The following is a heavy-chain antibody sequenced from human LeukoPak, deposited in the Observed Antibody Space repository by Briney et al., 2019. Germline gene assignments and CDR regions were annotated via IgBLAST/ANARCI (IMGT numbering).Heavy chain of an antibody. CDR3: ARVDYDILTGSARHFDY. Sequence: PSETLSLTCTVSGGSISSSSYYWGWIRQPPGKGLEWIGSIYYSGSTYYNLSLKSRVTISVDTSKNQFSLKLSSVTAADTAVYYCARVDYDILTGSARHFDYWGQGTLVTVSS. V-gene: IGHV4-39*01. CDR1: GGSISSSSYY. CDR2: IYYSGST. D-gene: IGHD3-9*01. J-gene: IGHJ4*02.